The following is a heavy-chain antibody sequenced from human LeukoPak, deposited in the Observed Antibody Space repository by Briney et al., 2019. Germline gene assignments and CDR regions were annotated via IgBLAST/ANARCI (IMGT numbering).Heavy chain of an antibody. D-gene: IGHD2-2*01. J-gene: IGHJ6*03. CDR3: AKEAVVVPAATIYYYYYMDV. V-gene: IGHV3-23*01. CDR1: GFTFSSYA. CDR2: TIVSGGST. Sequence: GGSLKPPCAASGFTFSSYAMSWVRKAPGKGLEWVSATIVSGGSTYYADSVKGRFTISRDNSKNTLYLQMNSLRAEDTAVYYCAKEAVVVPAATIYYYYYMDVWGKGTTVTVSS.